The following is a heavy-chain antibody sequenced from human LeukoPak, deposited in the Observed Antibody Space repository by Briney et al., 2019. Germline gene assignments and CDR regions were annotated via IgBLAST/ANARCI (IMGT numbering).Heavy chain of an antibody. D-gene: IGHD1-26*01. V-gene: IGHV3-30*03. CDR3: ASPFSGSYYGAFDI. J-gene: IGHJ3*02. CDR2: ISYDGSNK. CDR1: GFNFIDYS. Sequence: GGSLRLSCAASGFNFIDYSMNWVRQAPGKGLEWVAVISYDGSNKYYADSVKGRFTISRDNSKNTLYLQMNSLRAEDTAVYYCASPFSGSYYGAFDIWGQGTMVTVSS.